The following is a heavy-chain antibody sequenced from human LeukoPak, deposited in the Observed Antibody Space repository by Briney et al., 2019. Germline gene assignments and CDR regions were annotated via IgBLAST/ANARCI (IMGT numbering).Heavy chain of an antibody. J-gene: IGHJ4*02. CDR2: ISSSGHNI. CDR1: GFNFGDYY. CDR3: ARDLFSFYYDSSGYCDY. Sequence: PGGSLRLSCVASGFNFGDYYMNWFRQAPGKGLEWLSFISSSGHNILYTDSVKGRFTVSRDNAKKTVFLQMNSLRAEDTAVYYCARDLFSFYYDSSGYCDYWGPGPGSLSPQ. V-gene: IGHV3-11*01. D-gene: IGHD3-22*01.